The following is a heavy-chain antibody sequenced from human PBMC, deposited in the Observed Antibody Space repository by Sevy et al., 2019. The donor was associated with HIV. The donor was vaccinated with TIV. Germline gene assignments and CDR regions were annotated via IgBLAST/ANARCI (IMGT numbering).Heavy chain of an antibody. CDR3: AGLRGSGYECFDY. J-gene: IGHJ4*02. D-gene: IGHD5-12*01. CDR2: ISGSGGST. CDR1: GFTFSSYA. Sequence: GGSLRLSCAASGFTFSSYAMSWVRQAPGKGLEWVSAISGSGGSTYYADSVKGRFTISRDNSKNTLYLQMNSLRAEDTAVYYCAGLRGSGYECFDYWGQGTLVTVSS. V-gene: IGHV3-23*01.